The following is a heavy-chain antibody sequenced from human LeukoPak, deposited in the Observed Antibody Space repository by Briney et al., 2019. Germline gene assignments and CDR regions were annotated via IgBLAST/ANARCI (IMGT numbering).Heavy chain of an antibody. D-gene: IGHD5-18*01. Sequence: PGGSLRLSCAASAFTFRSYAMIWVRQAPGKGLELVSGISGSGGSTYYSDSAKGRFTISRDNSNNTLYLQMNSLRAEDTAVYYCAKGAASRGYTYVANWGQGTLVTVSS. J-gene: IGHJ4*02. V-gene: IGHV3-23*01. CDR1: AFTFRSYA. CDR3: AKGAASRGYTYVAN. CDR2: ISGSGGST.